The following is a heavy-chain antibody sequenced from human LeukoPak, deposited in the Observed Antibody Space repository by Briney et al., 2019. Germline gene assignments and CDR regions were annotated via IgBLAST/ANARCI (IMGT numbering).Heavy chain of an antibody. J-gene: IGHJ6*02. CDR2: MNPNSGNT. Sequence: ASVKVSCKASGYTFTSYDINWVRQATGQGLEWMGWMNPNSGNTGYAQKFQGRVTMTRNTSISTAYMELSSLRSEDTAVYYCARGVITIRNYYYYYGMDVWAKGPRSPSP. V-gene: IGHV1-8*01. D-gene: IGHD3-10*01. CDR3: ARGVITIRNYYYYYGMDV. CDR1: GYTFTSYD.